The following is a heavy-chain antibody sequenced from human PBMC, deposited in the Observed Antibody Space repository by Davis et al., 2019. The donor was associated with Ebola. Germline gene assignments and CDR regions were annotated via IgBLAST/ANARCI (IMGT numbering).Heavy chain of an antibody. Sequence: GESLKISCAASEFTFSSYAMSWVRQAPGKGLEWVAVIWSDGGNKYYPDSVKGRFTISRDNSKNTLYFQLDSLRAEDTAIYYCAKDSQVETIGAAFDSWGQGTLVTVSS. CDR3: AKDSQVETIGAAFDS. D-gene: IGHD4-23*01. V-gene: IGHV3-33*06. CDR2: IWSDGGNK. CDR1: EFTFSSYA. J-gene: IGHJ4*02.